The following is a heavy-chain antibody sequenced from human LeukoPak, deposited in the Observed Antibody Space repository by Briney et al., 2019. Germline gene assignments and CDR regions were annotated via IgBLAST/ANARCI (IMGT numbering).Heavy chain of an antibody. D-gene: IGHD1-26*01. CDR2: IIPIIGTA. CDR1: GGTFSSYL. Sequence: ASVKVSCKASGGTFSSYLISWVRQAPGQGLEWMGGIIPIIGTADYIQKSQDRVTITADESTTTSYMELRSLRSDDTAVYYCARDVVGAYGTKALDDWGQGTLVTVSA. J-gene: IGHJ4*02. V-gene: IGHV1-69*13. CDR3: ARDVVGAYGTKALDD.